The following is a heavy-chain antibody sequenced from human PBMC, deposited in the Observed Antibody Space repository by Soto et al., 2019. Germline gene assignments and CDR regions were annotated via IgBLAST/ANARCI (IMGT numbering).Heavy chain of an antibody. V-gene: IGHV3-7*01. D-gene: IGHD3-3*01. CDR3: ARDRDDFWGGSRYYMDV. J-gene: IGHJ6*03. CDR1: GFTCSSYW. Sequence: GGSLRLSCAASGFTCSSYWMSWVRQAPGKGLEWVANIKQDGSEKYYGVSVEGRFTISRDNAKSSLFLQMNSLRAEDTAVYYCARDRDDFWGGSRYYMDVWGKGTTVTVSS. CDR2: IKQDGSEK.